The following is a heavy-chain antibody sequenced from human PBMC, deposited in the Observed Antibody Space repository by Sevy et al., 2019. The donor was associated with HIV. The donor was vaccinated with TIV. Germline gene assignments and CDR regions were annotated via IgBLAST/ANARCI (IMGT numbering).Heavy chain of an antibody. CDR2: INPHSGGT. Sequence: ASVKVSCKTSGYTFSAHYIHWVRQAPGQGLEWMGGINPHSGGTIYAQKFLGWVTKTRETSISTAYMALNRLKSDDMAVYYCAREILGPRNNNFDYWGQGTLVTVSS. CDR1: GYTFSAHY. CDR3: AREILGPRNNNFDY. J-gene: IGHJ4*02. V-gene: IGHV1-2*04. D-gene: IGHD2-15*01.